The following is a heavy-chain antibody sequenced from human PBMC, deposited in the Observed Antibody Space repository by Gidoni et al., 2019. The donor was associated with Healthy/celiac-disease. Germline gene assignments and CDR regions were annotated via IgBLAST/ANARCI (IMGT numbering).Heavy chain of an antibody. J-gene: IGHJ3*02. D-gene: IGHD3-22*01. CDR2: ISGSGGST. Sequence: EVQLLESGGGLVQPGGSLRLSCAASGFTFSSYAMSWVRQAPGKGLEWVSAISGSGGSTYYADSVKGRFTISRDNSKNTLYLQMNSLRAEDTAVYYCAKPGDSSGYYLDAFDIWGQGTMVTVSS. V-gene: IGHV3-23*01. CDR3: AKPGDSSGYYLDAFDI. CDR1: GFTFSSYA.